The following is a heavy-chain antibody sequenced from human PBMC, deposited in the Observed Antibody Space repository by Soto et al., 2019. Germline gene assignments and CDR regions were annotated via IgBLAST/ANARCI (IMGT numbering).Heavy chain of an antibody. CDR1: GGSFSGYY. Sequence: SETLSLTCAVYGGSFSGYYWSWIRQPPGKGLEWIGEINHSGSTNYNPSLKSRVTISVDTSKNQFSLKLSSVTAADTAVYYCARVQPGYCSGGSCYSIDYWGQGTLVTVSS. V-gene: IGHV4-34*01. CDR3: ARVQPGYCSGGSCYSIDY. CDR2: INHSGST. D-gene: IGHD2-15*01. J-gene: IGHJ4*02.